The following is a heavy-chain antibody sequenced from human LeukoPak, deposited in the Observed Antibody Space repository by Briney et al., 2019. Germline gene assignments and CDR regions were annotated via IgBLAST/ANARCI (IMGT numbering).Heavy chain of an antibody. V-gene: IGHV4-31*03. CDR2: IYYSGST. CDR1: GGSISSGGYS. J-gene: IGHJ4*02. CDR3: ARGRQVVTIFGVAPGYFDY. Sequence: PSQTLSLTCTVSGGSISSGGYSWSWIRQHPGKGLEWIGYIYYSGSTYYNPSLKSRVTISVDTSKNQFSLKLSSVTAADTAVYYCARGRQVVTIFGVAPGYFDYWGQGTLVTVSS. D-gene: IGHD3-3*01.